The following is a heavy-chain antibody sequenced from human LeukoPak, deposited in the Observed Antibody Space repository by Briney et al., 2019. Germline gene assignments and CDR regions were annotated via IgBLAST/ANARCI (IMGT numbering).Heavy chain of an antibody. D-gene: IGHD2-2*01. Sequence: SETLSLTCTVSGGSISSSSYYWGWIRQPPGKGLEWIGSIYYSGSTYYNPSLKSRVTMSVDTSKNQFSLKLSSVTAADTAVYYCARVVGVAFDYWGQGTLVTVSS. J-gene: IGHJ4*02. CDR1: GGSISSSSYY. CDR2: IYYSGST. V-gene: IGHV4-39*07. CDR3: ARVVGVAFDY.